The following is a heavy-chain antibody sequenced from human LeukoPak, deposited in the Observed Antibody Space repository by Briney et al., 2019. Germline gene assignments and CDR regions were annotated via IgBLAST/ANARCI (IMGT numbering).Heavy chain of an antibody. D-gene: IGHD3-22*01. J-gene: IGHJ6*02. Sequence: PGRSLRLSCAASGFTFSSYGMHWVRQAPGKGLEWVAVIWYDGSNKYYADSVKGRFTIPRDNSKNTLYLQMNSLRAEDTAVYYCARDHCDSSGYYCGDYYYGMDVWGQGTTVTVSS. CDR2: IWYDGSNK. V-gene: IGHV3-33*01. CDR3: ARDHCDSSGYYCGDYYYGMDV. CDR1: GFTFSSYG.